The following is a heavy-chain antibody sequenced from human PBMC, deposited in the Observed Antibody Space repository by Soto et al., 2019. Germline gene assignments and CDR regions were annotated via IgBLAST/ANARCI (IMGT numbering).Heavy chain of an antibody. Sequence: QVQLVQSGAEVKKPGSSVKVSCKASGGTFSSYAISWVRQAPGQGLEWMGGIIPIFGTANYAQKFQGRVTITADKSTSTAYMELRSLRSEDTAVYYCARGGIVVVVAATPYGMDVWGQGTTVTVSS. D-gene: IGHD2-15*01. CDR3: ARGGIVVVVAATPYGMDV. CDR1: GGTFSSYA. V-gene: IGHV1-69*06. J-gene: IGHJ6*02. CDR2: IIPIFGTA.